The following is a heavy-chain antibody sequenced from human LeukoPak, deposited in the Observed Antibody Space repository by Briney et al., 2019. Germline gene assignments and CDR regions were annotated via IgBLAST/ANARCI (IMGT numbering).Heavy chain of an antibody. V-gene: IGHV3-23*01. CDR1: GFTFSSYG. CDR3: AKGTPHCGGDCYVFDY. D-gene: IGHD2-21*02. J-gene: IGHJ4*02. CDR2: IGSSGGST. Sequence: GGSLRLSCAASGFTFSSYGMSWVRQAPGKGLQWVSAIGSSGGSTYYADSVKGRFTISRDNSKNTLYLQVNSLRAEDTAVYYCAKGTPHCGGDCYVFDYWGQGTLVTVSS.